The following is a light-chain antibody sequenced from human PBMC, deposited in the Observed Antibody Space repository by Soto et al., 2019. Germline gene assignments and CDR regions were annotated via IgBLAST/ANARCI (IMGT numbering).Light chain of an antibody. Sequence: SVRSKSRAVSGPAGQSVTIYCTGAGSGGGAYDFVSWYQQHPGKAPKLIIYEASNRPAGVPDRFSGSKSGNTASLTSSGLRAADEAEYYCSLYTSENTCGFGTAT. V-gene: IGLV2-11*01. J-gene: IGLJ1*01. CDR3: SLYTSENTCG. CDR2: EAS. CDR1: GSGGGAYDF.